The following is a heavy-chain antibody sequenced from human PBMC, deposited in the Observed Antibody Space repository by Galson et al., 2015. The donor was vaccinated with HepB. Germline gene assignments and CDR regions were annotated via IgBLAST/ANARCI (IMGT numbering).Heavy chain of an antibody. V-gene: IGHV3-53*01. Sequence: GFAVSGRYMSWVRQAPGKGLEWVSVIYRGGTTYYAESVMGRFTISRDNSKNTVYLQMNSLRDEDTALYYCARGGLEGNNGAYGMDVWGQGTTVIVFS. CDR2: IYRGGTT. CDR3: ARGGLEGNNGAYGMDV. D-gene: IGHD2-8*01. J-gene: IGHJ6*02. CDR1: GFAVSGRY.